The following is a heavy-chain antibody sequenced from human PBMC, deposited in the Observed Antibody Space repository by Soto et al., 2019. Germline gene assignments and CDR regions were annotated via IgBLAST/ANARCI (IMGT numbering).Heavy chain of an antibody. CDR1: GGTFSSYA. J-gene: IGHJ6*02. CDR2: IIPIFGTA. D-gene: IGHD2-8*01. Sequence: QVQLVQSGAEVKKPGSSVKVSCKASGGTFSSYAISWVRQAPGQGLEWMGGIIPIFGTANYAQKFQGRVTITADESTSTAYMELSSLRSEDTAVYYCARDLVSTRPDYYYYYGMDVWGQGTTVTVSS. V-gene: IGHV1-69*01. CDR3: ARDLVSTRPDYYYYYGMDV.